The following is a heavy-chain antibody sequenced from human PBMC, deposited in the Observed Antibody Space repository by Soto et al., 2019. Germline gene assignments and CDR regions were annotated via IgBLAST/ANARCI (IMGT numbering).Heavy chain of an antibody. Sequence: GGSLRLSCAASGFTFSSYSMNWVRQAPGKGLEWVSSISSSSSYIYYADSVKGRFTISRDNAKNSLYLQMNSLRAEDTAVYYCATRRPYYYDSSVVGDYWGQGTLVTVSS. V-gene: IGHV3-21*01. CDR3: ATRRPYYYDSSVVGDY. J-gene: IGHJ4*02. CDR1: GFTFSSYS. D-gene: IGHD3-22*01. CDR2: ISSSSSYI.